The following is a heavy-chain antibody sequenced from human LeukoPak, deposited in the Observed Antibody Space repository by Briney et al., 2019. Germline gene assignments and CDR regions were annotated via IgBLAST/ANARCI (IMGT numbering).Heavy chain of an antibody. CDR3: AKAGGSGRTMDV. V-gene: IGHV3-48*03. Sequence: GGSLRLSCEASGFILTSYEMNWVRQAPGKGLEWLSSITFSGTSIHYADAVKGRFTISRDSAKNSVYLQMNSLRAEDTAVYYCAKAGGSGRTMDVWGKGTTVTVSS. J-gene: IGHJ6*04. D-gene: IGHD3-10*01. CDR2: ITFSGTSI. CDR1: GFILTSYE.